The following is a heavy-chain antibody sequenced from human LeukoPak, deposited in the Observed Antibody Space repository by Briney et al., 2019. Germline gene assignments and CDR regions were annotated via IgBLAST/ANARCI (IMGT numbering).Heavy chain of an antibody. V-gene: IGHV3-9*01. D-gene: IGHD2-21*02. CDR1: GFTFDDYA. CDR3: AKDYCGGDCYSGWYFDL. CDR2: ISYNSDTI. Sequence: PGGSLRLSCAASGFTFDDYAMHWVRQAPGKGLEWVSGISYNSDTIAYADSVKGRFTISRDNAKNSQYLQMNSLRAEDTALYYCAKDYCGGDCYSGWYFDLWGRGTLVTVSS. J-gene: IGHJ2*01.